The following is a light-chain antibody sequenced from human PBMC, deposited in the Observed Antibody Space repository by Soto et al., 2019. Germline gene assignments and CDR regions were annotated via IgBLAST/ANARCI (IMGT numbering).Light chain of an antibody. J-gene: IGLJ2*01. Sequence: QSALTKPPSASGSPVQSVTISCTGTSRDVGGYNYVSWYQQHPGKAPKLMIYEVTKRPSGVPDRFSGSKSGHTASLTVSGLQAEDESDYYCSSYAGSNNVVFGGGTKLTV. CDR3: SSYAGSNNVV. CDR1: SRDVGGYNY. V-gene: IGLV2-8*01. CDR2: EVT.